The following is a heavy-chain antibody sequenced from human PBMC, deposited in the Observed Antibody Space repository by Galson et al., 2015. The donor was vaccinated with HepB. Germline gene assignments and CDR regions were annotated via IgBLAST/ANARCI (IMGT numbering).Heavy chain of an antibody. V-gene: IGHV3-23*01. CDR2: ISGSGGST. Sequence: SLRLSCAASGFTFSSYAMSWVRQAPGKGLEWVSAISGSGGSTYYADSVKGRFTISRDNSKNTLYLQMNSLRAEDAAVYYCAKDPLTYYDFWSGGNVVDYWGQGTLVTVSS. CDR1: GFTFSSYA. CDR3: AKDPLTYYDFWSGGNVVDY. D-gene: IGHD3-3*01. J-gene: IGHJ4*02.